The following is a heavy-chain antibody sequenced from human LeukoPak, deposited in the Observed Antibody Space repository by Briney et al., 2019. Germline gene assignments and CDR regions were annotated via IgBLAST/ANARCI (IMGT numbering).Heavy chain of an antibody. J-gene: IGHJ6*02. Sequence: ASVKVSCKASGYTFTGYYMHWVRQAPGQGLEWMGRINPNSGGTNYAQKFQGRVTMTRDTSTSTAYMELSRLRSDDTAVYYCARDPVYYYYGMDVWGQGTTVTVSS. CDR2: INPNSGGT. CDR1: GYTFTGYY. CDR3: ARDPVYYYYGMDV. V-gene: IGHV1-2*06.